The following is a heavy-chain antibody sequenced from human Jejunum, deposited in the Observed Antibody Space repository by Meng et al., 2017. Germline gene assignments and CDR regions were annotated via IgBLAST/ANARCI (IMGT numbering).Heavy chain of an antibody. J-gene: IGHJ1*01. Sequence: GGSLRLSCAGSGFIFSGYWMNGVRQAPGKGLEWVANKRQDGSEEHYVDSVKGRFTISRDNAKNSLYLQMNSLRDEDTAVYYCARDQGSYGNFQHWGQGTPVTVSS. CDR1: GFIFSGYW. V-gene: IGHV3-7*01. D-gene: IGHD3-16*01. CDR3: ARDQGSYGNFQH. CDR2: KRQDGSEE.